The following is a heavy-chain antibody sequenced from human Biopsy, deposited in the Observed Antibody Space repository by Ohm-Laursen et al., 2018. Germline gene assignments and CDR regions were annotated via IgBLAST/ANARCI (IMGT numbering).Heavy chain of an antibody. D-gene: IGHD3-22*01. CDR2: VHYTGIT. Sequence: SETLSLTCPVSGDSISSYYWGWIRQPPGKGLEWIGYVHYTGITDYNRSLQSRVTISVDTSKNHFSLRLRSVTPADTAIYYCARDRGYYSDRTVPGYFDLWGRGTLVTVSS. CDR3: ARDRGYYSDRTVPGYFDL. CDR1: GDSISSYY. V-gene: IGHV4-59*01. J-gene: IGHJ2*01.